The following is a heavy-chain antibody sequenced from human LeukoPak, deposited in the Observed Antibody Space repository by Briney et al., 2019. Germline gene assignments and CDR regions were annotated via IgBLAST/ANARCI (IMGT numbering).Heavy chain of an antibody. Sequence: PGGSLGLSCAASGFTFSGSAMHWVRQASGKGLEWVGRIRSKANSYATAYAASVKGRFTISRDDSKNTAYLQMDSLKTEDTAVYYCTRAYYYYMDVWGKGTTVTVSS. V-gene: IGHV3-73*01. J-gene: IGHJ6*03. CDR1: GFTFSGSA. CDR2: IRSKANSYAT. CDR3: TRAYYYYMDV.